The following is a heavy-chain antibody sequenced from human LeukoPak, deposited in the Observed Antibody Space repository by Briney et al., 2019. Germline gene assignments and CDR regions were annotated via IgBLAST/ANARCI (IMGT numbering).Heavy chain of an antibody. Sequence: GGSLRLSCVASGFTFSTYAMNWVRQGQGRGLELVYRISVSGGTTFYADSVKGRFTISRDNYMNTVYLQMNDLRGEDTGVYYCAKSGSTVTTLNWFNPWGQGTLVTVYS. CDR2: ISVSGGTT. CDR1: GFTFSTYA. J-gene: IGHJ5*02. D-gene: IGHD4-17*01. V-gene: IGHV3-23*01. CDR3: AKSGSTVTTLNWFNP.